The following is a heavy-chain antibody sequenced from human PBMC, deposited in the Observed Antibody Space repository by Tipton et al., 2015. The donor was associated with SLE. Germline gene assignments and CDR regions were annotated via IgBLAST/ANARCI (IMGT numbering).Heavy chain of an antibody. J-gene: IGHJ4*02. Sequence: GLVKPSQTLALTCVISGDSVSSNSATWNWVRQSPSRGLEWLGRTYYRSKWYNDYAVSVKSRITINPDTSKNQFSLQLNSVTPEDTAVYYCAKGYSSSWYKFDYWGQGTLVTVSS. CDR1: GDSVSSNSAT. V-gene: IGHV6-1*01. D-gene: IGHD6-13*01. CDR2: TYYRSKWYN. CDR3: AKGYSSSWYKFDY.